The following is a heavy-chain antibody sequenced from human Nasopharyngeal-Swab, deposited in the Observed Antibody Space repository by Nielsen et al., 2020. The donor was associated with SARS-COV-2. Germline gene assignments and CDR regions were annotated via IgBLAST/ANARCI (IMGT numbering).Heavy chain of an antibody. D-gene: IGHD3-3*01. CDR3: VKAWRYIYPSYMDA. V-gene: IGHV3-64D*06. J-gene: IGHJ6*03. CDR2: IDSNGGAT. CDR1: GFTFTSYA. Sequence: GESLKISCSASGFTFTSYAMNWVRQAPGKGLEFVSAIDSNGGATYYADSVKGRFTISRDNSKSTLYLQLSSLRGDDTAVYYCVKAWRYIYPSYMDAWGKGTTIIVSS.